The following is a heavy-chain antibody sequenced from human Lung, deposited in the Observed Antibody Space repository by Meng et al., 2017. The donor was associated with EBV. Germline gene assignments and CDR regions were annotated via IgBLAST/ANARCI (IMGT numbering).Heavy chain of an antibody. CDR1: GFSLSTRGVG. J-gene: IGHJ4*02. CDR2: IYWDDDK. CDR3: AHLIAARPFDY. D-gene: IGHD6-6*01. Sequence: QIPWQWSCPTLVKPTQTLTLTCTFSGFSLSTRGVGVGWIRQPPGKALEWLALIYWDDDKRYSPSLKSRLTITKDTSKNQVVLTMTNMDPVDAATYFCAHLIAARPFDYWGQGTLVTVSS. V-gene: IGHV2-5*02.